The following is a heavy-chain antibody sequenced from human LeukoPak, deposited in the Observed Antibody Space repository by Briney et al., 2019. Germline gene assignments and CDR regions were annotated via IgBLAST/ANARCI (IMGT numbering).Heavy chain of an antibody. D-gene: IGHD1-26*01. CDR2: IYYSGST. Sequence: PSETLSLTCTVSGGSISSYYWSWIRQPPGKGLEWMGYIYYSGSTNYNPPLKSRVTISVDTSKNQFSLELSSVTAADTAVYYCARQGGSYFDWCDPWGQGTLVTVSS. CDR3: ARQGGSYFDWCDP. V-gene: IGHV4-59*08. CDR1: GGSISSYY. J-gene: IGHJ5*02.